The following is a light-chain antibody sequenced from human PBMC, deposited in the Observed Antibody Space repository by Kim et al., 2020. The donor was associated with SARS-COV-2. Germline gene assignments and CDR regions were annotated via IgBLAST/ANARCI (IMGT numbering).Light chain of an antibody. CDR3: ISYAGNNVYV. J-gene: IGLJ6*01. Sequence: QSALTQPPSASGSPGQSVTIACTGTSSDVGGYNYVSWYQQHPGKAPKVILYEVNRRPSGVPDRFSGSKSGNTASLTVSGLQAEDEAEYYCISYAGNNVYVFGTGTKVTVL. V-gene: IGLV2-8*01. CDR2: EVN. CDR1: SSDVGGYNY.